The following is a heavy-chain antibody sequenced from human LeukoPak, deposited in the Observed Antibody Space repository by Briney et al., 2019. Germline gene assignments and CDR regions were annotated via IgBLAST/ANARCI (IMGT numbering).Heavy chain of an antibody. V-gene: IGHV3-30*02. J-gene: IGHJ3*02. D-gene: IGHD2-2*01. CDR3: AKGATYCSSTSCPDAFDI. CDR1: GFTFSDYG. CDR2: IWYGESNK. Sequence: PGGSLRLSCAASGFTFSDYGMDWVRQAPGKGLEWVAVIWYGESNKYYADSVKGRFTISRDNSKNTLYLQMNSLRAEDTAVYYCAKGATYCSSTSCPDAFDIWGQGTMVTVSS.